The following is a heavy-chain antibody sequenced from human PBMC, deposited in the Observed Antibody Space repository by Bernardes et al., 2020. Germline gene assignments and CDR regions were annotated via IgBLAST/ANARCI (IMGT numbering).Heavy chain of an antibody. J-gene: IGHJ4*02. Sequence: SLRLSCAASGFTFSSYVMSWVRQAPGKGLEWVSGISGSGGSTNYADSVKGRFTISRDNSKNTLYLQMNSLRAEDTAVYYCAKDRLGWTTFDSWGQGTLVTVSS. CDR2: ISGSGGST. CDR3: AKDRLGWTTFDS. D-gene: IGHD4-17*01. V-gene: IGHV3-23*01. CDR1: GFTFSSYV.